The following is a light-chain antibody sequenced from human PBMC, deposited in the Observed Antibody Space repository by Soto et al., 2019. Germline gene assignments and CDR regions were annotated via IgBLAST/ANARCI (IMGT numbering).Light chain of an antibody. Sequence: QSVLTQPASVSGSPGQSITVSCTGTASDIGSYDYVSWYQHHPGKAPKLLIYEVTNRPSGVSNRFSGSKSDYTASLTISGLPAEDEGHYYCASYTGSTTRWVFGGGTKVTVL. CDR2: EVT. V-gene: IGLV2-14*01. J-gene: IGLJ3*02. CDR3: ASYTGSTTRWV. CDR1: ASDIGSYDY.